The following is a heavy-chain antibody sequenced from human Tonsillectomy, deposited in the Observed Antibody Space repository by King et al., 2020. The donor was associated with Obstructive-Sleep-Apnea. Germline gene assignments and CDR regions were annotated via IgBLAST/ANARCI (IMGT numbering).Heavy chain of an antibody. V-gene: IGHV4-4*07. Sequence: QLQESGPGLVKPSETLSLTCTVSGGSISSYYWSWIRQPAGKGLEWIGRIYPSGSTNYNPSLKSRVTMSVDTSKNQFSLKLSPVTAADTAVYYCARDHPSIGELSTHWGQGTLVTVSS. CDR3: ARDHPSIGELSTH. J-gene: IGHJ4*02. D-gene: IGHD3-10*01. CDR2: IYPSGST. CDR1: GGSISSYY.